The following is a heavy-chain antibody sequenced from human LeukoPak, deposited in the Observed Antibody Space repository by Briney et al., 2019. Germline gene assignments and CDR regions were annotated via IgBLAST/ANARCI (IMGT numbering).Heavy chain of an antibody. V-gene: IGHV3-23*01. D-gene: IGHD6-19*01. J-gene: IGHJ4*02. CDR3: AKDGSYLAVAGRIHY. CDR1: GFTFNSYA. Sequence: GGSLRLSCAASGFTFNSYAMSWVRQAPGKGLEWVSAISGSGGSTYYADSVKGRFTISRDSSKNTLYLQMNSLRAEDTALYYCAKDGSYLAVAGRIHYWGQGTLVTVSS. CDR2: ISGSGGST.